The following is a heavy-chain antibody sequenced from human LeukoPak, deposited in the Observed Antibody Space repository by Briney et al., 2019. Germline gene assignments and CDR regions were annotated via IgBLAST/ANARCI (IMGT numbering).Heavy chain of an antibody. D-gene: IGHD6-19*01. CDR2: IYYSGST. V-gene: IGHV4-59*01. J-gene: IGHJ6*03. CDR3: ARDRMAVAGIAMGV. CDR1: GGSISSYY. Sequence: PSETLSLTCTVSGGSISSYYWSWIRQPPGKGLEWIGYIYYSGSTNYNPSLKSRVTISVDTSKNQFSPKLSSVTAADTAVYYCARDRMAVAGIAMGVWGKGTTVTVSS.